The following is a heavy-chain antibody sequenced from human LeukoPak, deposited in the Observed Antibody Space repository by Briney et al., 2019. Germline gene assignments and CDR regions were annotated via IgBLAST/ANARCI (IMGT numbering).Heavy chain of an antibody. CDR1: GFTFSSYW. CDR3: VKGPSASVWSYTDY. CDR2: ISSDGRST. D-gene: IGHD3-16*01. Sequence: GESLTLSCAASGFTFSSYWLHWVRQAPGQGLVGVSGISSDGRSTVYAGSVKGRVTISRDNSKNTLFLQLNSLRAEDTAVYYCVKGPSASVWSYTDYWGQGTLVTVSS. V-gene: IGHV3-74*01. J-gene: IGHJ4*02.